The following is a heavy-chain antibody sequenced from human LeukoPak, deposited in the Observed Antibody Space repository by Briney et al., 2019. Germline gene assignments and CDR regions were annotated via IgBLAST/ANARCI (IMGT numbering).Heavy chain of an antibody. D-gene: IGHD6-19*01. Sequence: SETLSLTCTVSGGSISSYYWSWIRQPPGKGLEWIGYIYYSGHTNYNPSLESRVTISVDTSKNQSSLKLTSVTAADTAVYYCARAGQWLETNWFDPWGQGTLVTVSS. CDR3: ARAGQWLETNWFDP. V-gene: IGHV4-59*01. J-gene: IGHJ5*02. CDR1: GGSISSYY. CDR2: IYYSGHT.